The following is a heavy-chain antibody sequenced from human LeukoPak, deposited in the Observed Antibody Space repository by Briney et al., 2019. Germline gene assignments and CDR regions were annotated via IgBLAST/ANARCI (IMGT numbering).Heavy chain of an antibody. CDR3: ARVGTMVRGVKKGYNWFDP. V-gene: IGHV3-33*01. J-gene: IGHJ5*02. CDR2: IWYDGSNK. D-gene: IGHD3-10*01. CDR1: GFTFSSYG. Sequence: GGSLRLSCAASGFTFSSYGMHWVRQAPGMGLEWVAVIWYDGSNKYYADSVKGRFTISRDNSKNTLYLQTNSLRAEDTAVYYCARVGTMVRGVKKGYNWFDPWGQGTLVTVSS.